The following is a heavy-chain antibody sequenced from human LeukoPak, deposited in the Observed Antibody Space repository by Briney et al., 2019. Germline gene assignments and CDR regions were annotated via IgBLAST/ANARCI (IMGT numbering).Heavy chain of an antibody. CDR3: AKDLVAGYNYGFDY. D-gene: IGHD5-24*01. V-gene: IGHV3-23*01. CDR1: GFTFSSYG. Sequence: GGSLRLSCAGSGFTFSSYGMSWVRQAPGKGLEWVSGISGSGGSTNYADSVKGRFTISRDNSKNTLYLQMNSLRAEDTAVYYCAKDLVAGYNYGFDYWGQGTLVTVSS. CDR2: ISGSGGST. J-gene: IGHJ4*02.